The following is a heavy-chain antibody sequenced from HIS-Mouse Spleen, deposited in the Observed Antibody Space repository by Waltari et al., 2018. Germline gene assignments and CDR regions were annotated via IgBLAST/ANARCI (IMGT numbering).Heavy chain of an antibody. Sequence: QVQLVQSGAEVKKPGASVTVSCKASGTTFTVYYMHWVRQAPGQGLAWVGWINPNSGGTNYAQKFQGRVTMTRDTSISTAYMELSRLRSDDTAVYYCARALGYYFDYWGQGTLVTVSS. V-gene: IGHV1-2*02. J-gene: IGHJ4*02. CDR3: ARALGYYFDY. CDR1: GTTFTVYY. D-gene: IGHD7-27*01. CDR2: INPNSGGT.